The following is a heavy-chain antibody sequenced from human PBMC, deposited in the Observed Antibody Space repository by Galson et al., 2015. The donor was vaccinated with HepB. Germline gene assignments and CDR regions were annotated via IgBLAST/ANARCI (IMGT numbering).Heavy chain of an antibody. CDR2: ICAGGFT. D-gene: IGHD2-2*01. CDR3: TRGDHSGYCTTTPCYQ. J-gene: IGHJ1*01. CDR1: GFNVGSSY. Sequence: SLRLPCAASGFNVGSSYMSWVRQAPGKGLEWVSVICAGGFTYYADSVQGRFTISRDNSKNTLYLQMNTLRAEDTAVYYCTRGDHSGYCTTTPCYQWGQGTLVAVSS. V-gene: IGHV3-53*01.